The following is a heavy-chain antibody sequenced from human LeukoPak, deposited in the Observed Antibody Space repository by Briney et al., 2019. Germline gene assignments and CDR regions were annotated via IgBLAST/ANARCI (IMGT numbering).Heavy chain of an antibody. D-gene: IGHD1-26*01. CDR1: GFTFSSYG. Sequence: GRSLRLSCAASGFTFSSYGMHWVRQAPGKGLEWVAVISSDGSNKYYTDSVKGRFTISRDNSKNTLYLQMSSLTVEDTAVYYCAKDRAYLGSYWGQGTLVTVSS. CDR2: ISSDGSNK. J-gene: IGHJ4*02. V-gene: IGHV3-30*18. CDR3: AKDRAYLGSY.